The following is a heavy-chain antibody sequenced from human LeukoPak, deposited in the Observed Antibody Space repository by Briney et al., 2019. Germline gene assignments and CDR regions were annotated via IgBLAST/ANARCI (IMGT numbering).Heavy chain of an antibody. CDR1: GFTFSSYW. V-gene: IGHV3-7*01. J-gene: IGHJ3*02. D-gene: IGHD3-3*01. CDR3: ARDMGYDFWSGPPSYAFDI. Sequence: GGSLRLSCAASGFTFSSYWMSWVRQAPGKGLEWVANIKQDGSEKYYVDSVKGRFTISRDNAKNSLYLQMNSLRAEDTAVYYYARDMGYDFWSGPPSYAFDIWGQGTMVTVSS. CDR2: IKQDGSEK.